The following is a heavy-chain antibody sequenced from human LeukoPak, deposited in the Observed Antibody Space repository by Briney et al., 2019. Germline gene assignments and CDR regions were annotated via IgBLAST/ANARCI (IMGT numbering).Heavy chain of an antibody. D-gene: IGHD3-10*01. CDR2: IIPIFGTA. J-gene: IGHJ3*02. V-gene: IGHV1-69*01. CDR3: ARVEPGAQRFGAFDI. CDR1: GGTFSSYA. Sequence: ASVKVSCKASGGTFSSYAISWVRQAPGQGLEWMGGIIPIFGTANYAQKFQGRVTITADESTSTAYMELSSVRSEDTAVYYCARVEPGAQRFGAFDIWGQGTMVTVSS.